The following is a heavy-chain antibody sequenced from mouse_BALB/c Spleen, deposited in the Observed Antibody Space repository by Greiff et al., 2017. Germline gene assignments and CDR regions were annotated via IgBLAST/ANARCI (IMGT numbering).Heavy chain of an antibody. CDR2: IWGDGST. V-gene: IGHV2-6-7*01. J-gene: IGHJ4*01. CDR3: ARSTMITTEDLYYAMDY. CDR1: GFSLTGYG. D-gene: IGHD2-4*01. Sequence: VQGVESGPGLVAPSQSLSITCTVSGFSLTGYGVNWVRQPPGKGLEWLGMIWGDGSTDYNSALKSRLSISKDNSKSQVFLKMNSLQTDDTARYYCARSTMITTEDLYYAMDYWGQGTSVTVSS.